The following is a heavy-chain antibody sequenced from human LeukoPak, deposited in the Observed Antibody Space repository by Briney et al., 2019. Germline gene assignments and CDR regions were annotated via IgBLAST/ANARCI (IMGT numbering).Heavy chain of an antibody. V-gene: IGHV4-39*01. CDR3: ARQHIVVVPAAILYYFDY. J-gene: IGHJ4*02. D-gene: IGHD2-2*01. CDR2: IYYSGST. CDR1: GGXISSSSYY. Sequence: PSETLSLTCTVSGGXISSSSYYWGWIRQPPGKGLEWIGSIYYSGSTYYNPSLKSRVTISVDTSRNQFSLKLSSVTAADTAVYYCARQHIVVVPAAILYYFDYWGQGTLVTVSS.